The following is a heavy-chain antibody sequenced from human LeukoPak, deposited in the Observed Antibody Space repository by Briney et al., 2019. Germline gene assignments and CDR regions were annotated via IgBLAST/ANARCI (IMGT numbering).Heavy chain of an antibody. Sequence: GGSLRLSCVASGFTFSSYWMSWVRQAPGKGLEWVANINQDGSEKYDVDSAKGRFTISRDNAKNSLYLQVNSLRVEDTAMYYCARVGGGDGSGWSTTDYWGQGTLVTISS. CDR3: ARVGGGDGSGWSTTDY. V-gene: IGHV3-7*04. J-gene: IGHJ4*02. CDR2: INQDGSEK. CDR1: GFTFSSYW. D-gene: IGHD6-19*01.